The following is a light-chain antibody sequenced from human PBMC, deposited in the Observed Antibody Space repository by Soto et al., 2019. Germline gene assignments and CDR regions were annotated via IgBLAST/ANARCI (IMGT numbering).Light chain of an antibody. CDR3: GTWDSSLSVVV. CDR2: DNN. J-gene: IGLJ2*01. V-gene: IGLV1-51*01. Sequence: QSVLTQPPSVFAAPGQKVTISCSGGSSNIGNNYVSWYQQFPGTAPKLLIYDNNKRPSGIPDRFSGSKSGTSATLGISGLQTGDEADYYCGTWDSSLSVVVFGGGTKVTVL. CDR1: SSNIGNNY.